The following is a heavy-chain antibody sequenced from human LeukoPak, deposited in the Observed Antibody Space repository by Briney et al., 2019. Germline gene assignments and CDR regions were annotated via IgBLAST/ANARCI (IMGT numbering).Heavy chain of an antibody. CDR3: AKDFRIGYSAHFDY. J-gene: IGHJ4*02. V-gene: IGHV3-23*01. CDR1: GFTFRSHA. CDR2: IYENGGTT. D-gene: IGHD2-21*01. Sequence: GGSLRLSCVGSGFTFRSHAMSWVRQAPGKGLEFVSGIYENGGTTYYADSVKGRFSISRDNSKNTLYLQMDSLRGEDTAVYYCAKDFRIGYSAHFDYWGQGALVTVSS.